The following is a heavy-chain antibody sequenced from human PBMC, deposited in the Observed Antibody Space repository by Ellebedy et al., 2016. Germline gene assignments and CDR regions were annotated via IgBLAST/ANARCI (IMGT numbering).Heavy chain of an antibody. J-gene: IGHJ4*02. D-gene: IGHD2-15*01. CDR1: GYTFTGYY. CDR2: INPNSGGT. V-gene: IGHV1-2*02. Sequence: ASVKVSXXASGYTFTGYYMHWVRQAPGQGLEWMGWINPNSGGTNYAQKFQGRVTMTRDTSISTAYMELSRLRSDDTAVYYCASGYCSGGSCSPLGDWGQGTLVTVSS. CDR3: ASGYCSGGSCSPLGD.